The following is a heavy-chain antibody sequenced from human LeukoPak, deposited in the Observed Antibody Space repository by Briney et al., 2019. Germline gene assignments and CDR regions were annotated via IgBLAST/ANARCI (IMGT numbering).Heavy chain of an antibody. Sequence: SETLSLTCTVSGGSVSSAAYYWSWVRQPPGKGLEWIGYIYYTGNTNSSPSLKSRVTISVDTSKNQFSLKLSSVTAADTAVYYCARHSKYYYDSSGSYVGYFQHWGQGTLVTVSS. J-gene: IGHJ1*01. CDR1: GGSVSSAAYY. CDR3: ARHSKYYYDSSGSYVGYFQH. D-gene: IGHD3-22*01. CDR2: IYYTGNT. V-gene: IGHV4-61*08.